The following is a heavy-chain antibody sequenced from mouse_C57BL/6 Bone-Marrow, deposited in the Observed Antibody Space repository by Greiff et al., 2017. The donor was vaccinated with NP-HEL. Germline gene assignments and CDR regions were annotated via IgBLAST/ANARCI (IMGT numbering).Heavy chain of an antibody. Sequence: EVKLQQSGAELVRPGASVKLSCTASGFNIKDDYMHWVKQRPEQGLEWIGWIDPENGDTEYASKFQGKATITADTSSNTAYLQLSSLTSEDTAVYYCTTWGSGSSDYWGQGTTLTVSS. CDR1: GFNIKDDY. D-gene: IGHD1-1*01. J-gene: IGHJ2*01. CDR3: TTWGSGSSDY. V-gene: IGHV14-4*01. CDR2: IDPENGDT.